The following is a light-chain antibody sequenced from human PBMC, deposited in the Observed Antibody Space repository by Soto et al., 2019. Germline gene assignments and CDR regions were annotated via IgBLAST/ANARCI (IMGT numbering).Light chain of an antibody. Sequence: QSALTQPASVSGSPGQSITISCTGTSSDVGGYNYVSWYQPHPGKAPKLMIYDVSNRPSGVSNRFSGSKSGNTASLTISGLQAEDEADYYCSSSTSSSTLGVFGGGTKLTVL. CDR1: SSDVGGYNY. CDR3: SSSTSSSTLGV. CDR2: DVS. V-gene: IGLV2-14*01. J-gene: IGLJ2*01.